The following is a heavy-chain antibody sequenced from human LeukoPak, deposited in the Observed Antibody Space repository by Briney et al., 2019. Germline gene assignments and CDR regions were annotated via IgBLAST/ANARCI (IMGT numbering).Heavy chain of an antibody. CDR2: IKSKTDGGKT. Sequence: GGSLRLSCAASGFTSSSYEMNWVREAPGKGLEWVGRIKSKTDGGKTDYAARVKGRFTISRDYSKNTLYLQMNRLKTEDTAVYYCTTDGVVVVAATTPDYWGQGTLVTVSS. CDR1: GFTSSSYE. D-gene: IGHD2-15*01. J-gene: IGHJ4*02. CDR3: TTDGVVVVAATTPDY. V-gene: IGHV3-15*01.